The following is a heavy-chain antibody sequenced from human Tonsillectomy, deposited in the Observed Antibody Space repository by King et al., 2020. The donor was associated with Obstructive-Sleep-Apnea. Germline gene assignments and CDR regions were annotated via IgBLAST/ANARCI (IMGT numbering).Heavy chain of an antibody. J-gene: IGHJ4*02. CDR2: ISSGGTPI. D-gene: IGHD5-12*01. CDR1: GFTFSDYY. Sequence: VQLVESGGGLVKPGGSLRLSCAASGFTFSDYYMSWIRQAPGKGLECISYISSGGTPIYYADSVEGRFTISRDNAKNSLYLQMNSLTPEDTAVYYCARDEGVVATSDYWGLGTLVTVAS. CDR3: ARDEGVVATSDY. V-gene: IGHV3-11*01.